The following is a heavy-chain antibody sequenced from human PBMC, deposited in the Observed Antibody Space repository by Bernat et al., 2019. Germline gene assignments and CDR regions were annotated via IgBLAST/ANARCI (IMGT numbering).Heavy chain of an antibody. CDR3: AKDFLGMGYLLDF. CDR1: GFIFRNYG. V-gene: IGHV3-30*18. J-gene: IGHJ4*02. CDR2: ISGDGNER. D-gene: IGHD2-8*01. Sequence: VYLVESGGGVVRPGRSLRLSCATSGFIFRNYGIHWVRQAPGKGLEWVSAISGDGNERHYEDSVKGRFTISRDNSKNTVYLQMSSLRIEDTAIYYCAKDFLGMGYLLDFWGQGTLASVSS.